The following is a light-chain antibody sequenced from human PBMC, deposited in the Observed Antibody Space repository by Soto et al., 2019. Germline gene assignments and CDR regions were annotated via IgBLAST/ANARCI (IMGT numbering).Light chain of an antibody. CDR1: SSNIGSNI. Sequence: QSVLTQPPSASGTPGQRVTISCSGSSSNIGSNIVNWYQQLPGTAPKLLIYNNNQRPSGVPDRFSGSKSGTSASLAISGLQSEDEADYYCISYTITDTYVFGTGTKLTVL. J-gene: IGLJ1*01. CDR3: ISYTITDTYV. V-gene: IGLV1-44*01. CDR2: NNN.